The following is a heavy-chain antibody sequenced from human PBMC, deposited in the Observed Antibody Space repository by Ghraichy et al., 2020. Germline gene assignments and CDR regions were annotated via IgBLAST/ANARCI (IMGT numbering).Heavy chain of an antibody. Sequence: ETLSLTCAASGFTFSNYAMSWVRQAPGKGLEWVSAISVSGASTYFADSVKGRFTISRDNSKNTLYLQMNSLRAEDTAVYYCAKDRYDSPRYGMDVWGQGTTVTVSS. CDR2: ISVSGAST. V-gene: IGHV3-23*01. CDR1: GFTFSNYA. J-gene: IGHJ6*02. CDR3: AKDRYDSPRYGMDV. D-gene: IGHD3-22*01.